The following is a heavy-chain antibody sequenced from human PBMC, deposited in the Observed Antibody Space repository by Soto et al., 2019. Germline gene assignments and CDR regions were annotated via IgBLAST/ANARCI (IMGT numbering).Heavy chain of an antibody. D-gene: IGHD3-22*01. CDR1: GFTFSSYS. CDR3: AKDTYYHDSSGYYIFDY. V-gene: IGHV3-30*18. CDR2: ISYDGSNK. J-gene: IGHJ4*02. Sequence: GGSLRLSCAASGFTFSSYSMNWVRQAPGKGLEWVAVISYDGSNKYYADSVKGRFTISRDNSKNTVYLQMNSLRAEDTAVYYCAKDTYYHDSSGYYIFDYWGQGTLVTVSS.